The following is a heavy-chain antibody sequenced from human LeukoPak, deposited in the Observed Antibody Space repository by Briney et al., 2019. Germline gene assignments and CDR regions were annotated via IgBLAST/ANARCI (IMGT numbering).Heavy chain of an antibody. D-gene: IGHD2-15*01. V-gene: IGHV4-31*03. CDR2: ISNSGST. CDR1: GGSISSGASY. J-gene: IGHJ4*02. Sequence: SQTLSLTCTVSGGSISSGASYWTWIRQLPGKGLEWIGYISNSGSTYYNPSLKSRVTISVDTSKNQFSLKLTSVTAADTAVFYCAREVAARHFDYWGQGSLVTVSS. CDR3: AREVAARHFDY.